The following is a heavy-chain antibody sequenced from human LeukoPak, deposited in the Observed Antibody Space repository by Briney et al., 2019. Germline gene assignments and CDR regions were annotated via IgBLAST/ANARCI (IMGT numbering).Heavy chain of an antibody. Sequence: PGGSLRLSCAASGFSFSTYAMSWVRQAPGKGLEWVSAVSGGGGNTYYADSVQGRFTISRDNSKNTLYLQMNSLRAEDTAVYYCAESGTGPHPNWFDPWGQGTLVTVAS. CDR1: GFSFSTYA. V-gene: IGHV3-23*01. CDR2: VSGGGGNT. D-gene: IGHD6-13*01. J-gene: IGHJ5*02. CDR3: AESGTGPHPNWFDP.